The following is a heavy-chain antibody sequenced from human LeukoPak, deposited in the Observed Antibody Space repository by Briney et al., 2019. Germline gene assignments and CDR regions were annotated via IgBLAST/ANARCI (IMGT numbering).Heavy chain of an antibody. CDR1: GFSLSSYA. V-gene: IGHV3-23*01. D-gene: IGHD3-3*01. J-gene: IGHJ4*02. Sequence: GGSLRLSCAASGFSLSSYAMSWVRQAPGKGLEWVSAISSSDDGTYHAGSVRGRFTISRDSSKNTLYLQMNSLRAEDTAVYYCASDFWSGYYTPMGVNYWGQGTLVTVSS. CDR2: ISSSDDGT. CDR3: ASDFWSGYYTPMGVNY.